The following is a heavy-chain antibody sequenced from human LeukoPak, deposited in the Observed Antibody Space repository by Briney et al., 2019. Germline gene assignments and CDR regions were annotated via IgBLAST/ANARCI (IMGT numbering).Heavy chain of an antibody. Sequence: ASVTVSFKASGYTFTSYDINWVRQATGQGLEWMGWMNPNSGGTNYAQKFQGRVTMTRDTSISTAYMELSGLRSDDTAVYYCARGDFVRHYYYMDVWGKGTTVTVSS. J-gene: IGHJ6*03. D-gene: IGHD6-6*01. CDR3: ARGDFVRHYYYMDV. V-gene: IGHV1-2*02. CDR1: GYTFTSYD. CDR2: MNPNSGGT.